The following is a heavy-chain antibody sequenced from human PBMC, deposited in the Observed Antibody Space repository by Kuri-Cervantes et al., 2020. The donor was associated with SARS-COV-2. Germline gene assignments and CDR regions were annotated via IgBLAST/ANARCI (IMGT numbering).Heavy chain of an antibody. CDR1: GFTFSSYA. J-gene: IGHJ2*01. V-gene: IGHV3-21*01. Sequence: GGSLRLSCAASGFTFSSYAMSWVRQAPGKGLEWVSSISSSSSYIYYADSVKGRFTISRDNAKNSLYLQMNSLRDEDTAVYYCARDFAVVVNWYFDLWGRGTLVTVSS. D-gene: IGHD3-22*01. CDR2: ISSSSSYI. CDR3: ARDFAVVVNWYFDL.